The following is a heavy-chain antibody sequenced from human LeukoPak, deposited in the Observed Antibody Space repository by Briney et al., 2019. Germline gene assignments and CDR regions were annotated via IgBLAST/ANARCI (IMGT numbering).Heavy chain of an antibody. D-gene: IGHD3-16*01. CDR2: ISSSSSYI. CDR3: ASNPPSRAYDYVWGSYQYYFDY. Sequence: GGSLRLSCAASGFTFSSYSMNWVRQAPGKGLEWVSSISSSSSYIYYADSVKGRFTISRDNAKNSLYLQMNSLRAEDTAVYYCASNPPSRAYDYVWGSYQYYFDYWGQGTLVTVSS. V-gene: IGHV3-21*01. CDR1: GFTFSSYS. J-gene: IGHJ4*02.